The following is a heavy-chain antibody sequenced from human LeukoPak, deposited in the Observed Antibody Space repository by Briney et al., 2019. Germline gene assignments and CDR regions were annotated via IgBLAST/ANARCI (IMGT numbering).Heavy chain of an antibody. J-gene: IGHJ6*04. V-gene: IGHV4-30-4*01. Sequence: PSETLSLTCTVSGGSISSGDYYWSWIRQPPGKGLEWIGYIYYSGSTYYNPSLKSRVTISVDTSKNQFPLKLSSVTAADTAVYYCAREPLVVVPAAAVYYYGMDVWGKGTTVTVSS. CDR1: GGSISSGDYY. D-gene: IGHD2-2*01. CDR3: AREPLVVVPAAAVYYYGMDV. CDR2: IYYSGST.